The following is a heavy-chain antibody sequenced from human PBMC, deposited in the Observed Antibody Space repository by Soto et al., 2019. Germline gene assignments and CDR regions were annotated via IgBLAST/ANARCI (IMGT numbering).Heavy chain of an antibody. CDR3: AREPRIAARPWYFDY. CDR1: GYTFNSYA. Sequence: GASVKVSCKASGYTFNSYAMHWVRQAPGQRLEWMGWINAGNGNAKYSQKFQGRVTITRDTSASTAYMELSSLRSEDTAVYYCAREPRIAARPWYFDYWGQGTLVTVSS. V-gene: IGHV1-3*01. J-gene: IGHJ4*02. CDR2: INAGNGNA. D-gene: IGHD6-6*01.